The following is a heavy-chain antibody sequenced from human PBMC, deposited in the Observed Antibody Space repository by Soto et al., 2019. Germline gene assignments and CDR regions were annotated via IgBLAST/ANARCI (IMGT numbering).Heavy chain of an antibody. D-gene: IGHD2-8*01. CDR2: YYYSASP. CDR3: YINGF. Sequence: XXTLSLTCTVSGDSIKSSSHYWAWNRKPQGNXMEWIXGYYYSASPYXXPSLKSRVXMSVETSKNQFSLNMNYVTAADTAVYYCYINGFWGKGTLVTVSS. J-gene: IGHJ1*01. CDR1: GDSIKSSSHY. V-gene: IGHV4-39*01.